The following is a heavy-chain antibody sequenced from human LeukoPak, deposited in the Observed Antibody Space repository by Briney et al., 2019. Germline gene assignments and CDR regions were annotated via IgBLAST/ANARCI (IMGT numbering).Heavy chain of an antibody. CDR3: VNSRMTTVTAFDY. V-gene: IGHV3-64D*06. J-gene: IGHJ4*02. Sequence: GVSLRLSFTASVHTFSHFSMNCARQSPGKRRKCLSTISSNGGDTYYADSVKGRFTISRDNSKNTLYLQMSSLRAEDTAVYYCVNSRMTTVTAFDYWGQGTLVTVSS. D-gene: IGHD4-17*01. CDR1: VHTFSHFS. CDR2: ISSNGGDT.